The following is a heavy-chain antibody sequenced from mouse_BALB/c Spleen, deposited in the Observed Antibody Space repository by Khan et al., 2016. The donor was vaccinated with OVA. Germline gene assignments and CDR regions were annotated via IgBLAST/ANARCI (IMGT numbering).Heavy chain of an antibody. CDR3: VRYYDGSRWDFDY. Sequence: EVQLQESGPGLVKPSQSLSLTCTVTGYSITSDYAWNWIRQFPGNKLEWMGYISYSGSTSYNPSLKSRISITRDTSKNQFFLQLNSVTTEDTATYYCVRYYDGSRWDFDYWGQGTTLTVSS. V-gene: IGHV3-2*02. CDR2: ISYSGST. J-gene: IGHJ2*01. D-gene: IGHD1-1*01. CDR1: GYSITSDYA.